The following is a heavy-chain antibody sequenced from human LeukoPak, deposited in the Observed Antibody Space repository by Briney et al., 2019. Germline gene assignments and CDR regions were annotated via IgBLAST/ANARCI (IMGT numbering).Heavy chain of an antibody. CDR1: GYTFTSYD. CDR3: ARGPVINGGNSGYYFDY. J-gene: IGHJ4*02. V-gene: IGHV1-8*01. Sequence: ASVKVSCKASGYTFTSYDINWVRQATGQGLEWMGWMNPNSGNTGYAQKFQGRVTMTRNTSISTAYMELSSLRSEDTAVYYCARGPVINGGNSGYYFDYWGQGTLVTVSS. CDR2: MNPNSGNT. D-gene: IGHD4-23*01.